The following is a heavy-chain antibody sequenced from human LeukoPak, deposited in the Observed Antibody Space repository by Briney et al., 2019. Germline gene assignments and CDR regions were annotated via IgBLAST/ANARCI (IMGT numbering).Heavy chain of an antibody. Sequence: PGGSLRLSCAVSGFSVRDSYMGWVRHAPGKGRNWCSFIYNGGDTYYTDSVRGRFNISRDTSSNTLYLQMNRLRADDTAVYFCARTTYSTILGIADFDTWGQGTLVTVSS. D-gene: IGHD6-13*01. CDR1: GFSVRDSY. CDR2: IYNGGDT. J-gene: IGHJ5*02. CDR3: ARTTYSTILGIADFDT. V-gene: IGHV3-53*01.